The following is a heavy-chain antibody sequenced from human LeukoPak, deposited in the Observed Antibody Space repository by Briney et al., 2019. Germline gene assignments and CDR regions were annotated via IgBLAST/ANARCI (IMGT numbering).Heavy chain of an antibody. CDR2: ISGSGDST. Sequence: GGSLRLSCAASGFTFSSYAMSWVRQAPGKGLEWVSGISGSGDSTYYADSVKGRFTISRDNSKNTLYLQMNSLRAEDTAVYYCAKDQSSGWYSDYWGQGTPVTVSS. CDR3: AKDQSSGWYSDY. D-gene: IGHD6-19*01. V-gene: IGHV3-23*01. CDR1: GFTFSSYA. J-gene: IGHJ4*02.